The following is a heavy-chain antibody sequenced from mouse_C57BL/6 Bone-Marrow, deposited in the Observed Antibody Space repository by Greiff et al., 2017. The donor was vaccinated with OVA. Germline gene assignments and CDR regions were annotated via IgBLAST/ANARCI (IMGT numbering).Heavy chain of an antibody. Sequence: QVQLKESGAELVRPGASVKLSCKASGYTFTDYYINWVKQRPGQGLEWIARIYPGSGNTYYNEKFKGKATLTAEKSSSTAYMQLSSLTSEDSAVYFCARYYYGSYDYWGQGTTLTVSS. J-gene: IGHJ2*01. V-gene: IGHV1-76*01. CDR1: GYTFTDYY. CDR3: ARYYYGSYDY. D-gene: IGHD1-1*01. CDR2: IYPGSGNT.